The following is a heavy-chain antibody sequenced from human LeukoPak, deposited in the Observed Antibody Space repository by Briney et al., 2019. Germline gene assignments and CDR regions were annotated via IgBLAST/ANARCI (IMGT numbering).Heavy chain of an antibody. J-gene: IGHJ4*02. CDR3: ARFSSGCSDASCYLTH. Sequence: SETLSLTCTVSGGSLSSHHWSWIRQPPGKDLELIGHIHYTGATYYNPSLISRVTISLDMSRNQFSLTLTSVTAADTAVYYCARFSSGCSDASCYLTHWGQGTLVTVSS. V-gene: IGHV4-59*11. CDR1: GGSLSSHH. D-gene: IGHD2-2*01. CDR2: IHYTGAT.